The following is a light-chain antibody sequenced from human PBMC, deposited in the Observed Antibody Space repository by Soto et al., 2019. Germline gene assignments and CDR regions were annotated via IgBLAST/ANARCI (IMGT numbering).Light chain of an antibody. CDR2: DSY. CDR3: QQRKNWPPIT. V-gene: IGKV3-11*01. J-gene: IGKJ5*01. CDR1: QNVDKF. Sequence: EIELTQSPATLSLSPGETATLSCRSSQNVDKFLAWYKQRPGQPPRLFIFDSYNSATGVPVRFSGSWSGTVFTLTIGSLEPEDSAVYYCQQRKNWPPITFGQGTRLEIK.